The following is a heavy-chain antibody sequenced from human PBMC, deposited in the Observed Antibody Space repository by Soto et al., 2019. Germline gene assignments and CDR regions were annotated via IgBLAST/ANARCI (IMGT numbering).Heavy chain of an antibody. CDR1: GGSISSGGYY. D-gene: IGHD6-13*01. CDR2: IYYSGST. V-gene: IGHV4-31*03. CDR3: ARAAAAYNWFDP. Sequence: LSLTCTVSGGSISSGGYYWSWIRQHPGKGLEWIGYIYYSGSTYYNPSLKSRVTISVDTSKNQFSLKLSSVTAADTAVYYCARAAAAYNWFDPWGQGTPVTVYS. J-gene: IGHJ5*02.